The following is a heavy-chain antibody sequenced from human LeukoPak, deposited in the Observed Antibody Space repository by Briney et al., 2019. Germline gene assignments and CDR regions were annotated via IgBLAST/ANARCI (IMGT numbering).Heavy chain of an antibody. D-gene: IGHD3-10*01. CDR1: GGSISSYY. CDR2: IYYSGST. CDR3: ASTGFGEFPTFDY. Sequence: SETLSLTCTASGGSISSYYWSWIRQPPGKGLEWIGYIYYSGSTNYNPSLKSRVTISVDTSKNQYSLKLSSLTAADTAVYYCASTGFGEFPTFDYWGQGTLVTVSS. V-gene: IGHV4-59*01. J-gene: IGHJ4*02.